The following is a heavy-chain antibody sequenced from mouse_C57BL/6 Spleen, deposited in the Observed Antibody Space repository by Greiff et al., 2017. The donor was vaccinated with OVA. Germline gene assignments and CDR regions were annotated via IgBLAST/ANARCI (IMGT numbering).Heavy chain of an antibody. J-gene: IGHJ1*03. CDR3: ARDGYYVGWYFDV. CDR2: ISYDGSN. Sequence: ESGPGLVKPSQSLSLTCSVTGYSITSGYYWNWIRQFPGNKLEWMGYISYDGSNNYNPSLKNRISITRDTSKNQFFLKLNSVTTEDTATYYCARDGYYVGWYFDVWGTGTTVTVSS. CDR1: GYSITSGYY. D-gene: IGHD2-3*01. V-gene: IGHV3-6*01.